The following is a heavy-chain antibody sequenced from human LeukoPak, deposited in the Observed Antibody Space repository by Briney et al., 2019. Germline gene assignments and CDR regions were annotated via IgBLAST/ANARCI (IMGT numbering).Heavy chain of an antibody. CDR3: ARRYCSGGSCARDIYAFDI. J-gene: IGHJ3*02. CDR2: ISSSGSTI. Sequence: GGSPRLSCAASGFTFSSYEMNWVRQAPGKGLEWVSYISSSGSTIYYADSVKGRFTISRDNAKNSLYLQMNSLRAEDTAVYYCARRYCSGGSCARDIYAFDIWGQGTMVTVSS. V-gene: IGHV3-48*03. D-gene: IGHD2-15*01. CDR1: GFTFSSYE.